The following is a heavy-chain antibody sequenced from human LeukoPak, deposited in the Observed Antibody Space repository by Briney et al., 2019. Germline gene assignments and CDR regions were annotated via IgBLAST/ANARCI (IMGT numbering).Heavy chain of an antibody. Sequence: SETLSLTCTVSGYSISSGYYWGWIRQPPGKGLEWIGSIYHSGSTYYNPSLKSRVTISVDTSKNQLSLKLSSVTAADTAVYYCARDLTGYGSGSYDSWGQGTLVTVSS. J-gene: IGHJ4*02. V-gene: IGHV4-38-2*02. CDR1: GYSISSGYY. CDR2: IYHSGST. CDR3: ARDLTGYGSGSYDS. D-gene: IGHD3-10*01.